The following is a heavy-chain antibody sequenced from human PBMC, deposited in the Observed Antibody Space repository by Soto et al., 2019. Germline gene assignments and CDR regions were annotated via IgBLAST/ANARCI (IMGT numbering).Heavy chain of an antibody. Sequence: QVHLQQRGAGLLKPSETLSLNCVVSGESFSGYYWSWIRQTPGMGLEWIGEVDHRGSTTYNPSLKNRASISIDSSKNLLSLELTSVTAADTALYFCARYEYGNSLYGVDVGGQGTRVTVSS. CDR3: ARYEYGNSLYGVDV. V-gene: IGHV4-34*02. J-gene: IGHJ6*02. CDR2: VDHRGST. CDR1: GESFSGYY. D-gene: IGHD1-7*01.